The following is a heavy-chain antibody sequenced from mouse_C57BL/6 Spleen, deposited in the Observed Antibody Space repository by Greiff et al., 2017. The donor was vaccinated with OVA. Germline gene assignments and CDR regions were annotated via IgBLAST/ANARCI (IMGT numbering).Heavy chain of an antibody. V-gene: IGHV1-64*01. CDR1: GYTFTSYW. CDR3: ARWIYDGYNYFDY. Sequence: QVQLKQPGAELVKPGASVKLSCKASGYTFTSYWMHWVKQRPGQGLEWIGMIHPNSGSTNYNEKFKSKATLTVDKSSSTAYMQLSSLTSEDSAVYYCARWIYDGYNYFDYWGQGTTLTVSS. CDR2: IHPNSGST. D-gene: IGHD2-3*01. J-gene: IGHJ2*01.